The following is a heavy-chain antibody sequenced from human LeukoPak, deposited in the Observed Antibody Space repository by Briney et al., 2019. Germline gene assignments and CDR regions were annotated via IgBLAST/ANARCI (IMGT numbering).Heavy chain of an antibody. J-gene: IGHJ5*02. CDR1: GGSISSSSYY. Sequence: TSETLSLTCTVSGGSISSSSYYWGWIRQPPGKGLEWIGSIYYSGSTYYNPSLKSRVTISVDTSKNQFSLKLSSVTAADTAVYYCAGDVTEGGLLWFGELSSWFDPWGQGTLVTVSS. D-gene: IGHD3-10*01. CDR3: AGDVTEGGLLWFGELSSWFDP. CDR2: IYYSGST. V-gene: IGHV4-39*02.